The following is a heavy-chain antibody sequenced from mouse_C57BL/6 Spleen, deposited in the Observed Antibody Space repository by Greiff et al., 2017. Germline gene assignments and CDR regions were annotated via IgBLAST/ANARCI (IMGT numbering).Heavy chain of an antibody. CDR2: ISYSGST. J-gene: IGHJ3*01. Sequence: EVKLMESGPGMVKPSQSLSLTCTVTGYSITSGYDWHWIRHFPGNKLEWMGYISYSGSTNYNPSLKSRISITHDTSKKHVCLKLNSVTTEDTATYYWAREGDYYYGSSPCAYWGQGTLVTVSA. CDR3: AREGDYYYGSSPCAY. CDR1: GYSITSGYD. V-gene: IGHV3-1*01. D-gene: IGHD1-1*01.